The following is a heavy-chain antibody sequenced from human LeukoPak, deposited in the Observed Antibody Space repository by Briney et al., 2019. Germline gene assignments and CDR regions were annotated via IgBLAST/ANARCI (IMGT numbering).Heavy chain of an antibody. V-gene: IGHV3-30*18. D-gene: IGHD4-17*01. J-gene: IGHJ4*02. CDR1: GFTFSSYG. Sequence: GRSLRLSCAASGFTFSSYGMHWVRQAPGKGLEWVAVISYDGSNKYYADYVKGRFTISRDNSKNTLYLQMNSLRAEDTAVYYCAKGRTVTTYSSPSGYWGQGTLVTVSS. CDR2: ISYDGSNK. CDR3: AKGRTVTTYSSPSGY.